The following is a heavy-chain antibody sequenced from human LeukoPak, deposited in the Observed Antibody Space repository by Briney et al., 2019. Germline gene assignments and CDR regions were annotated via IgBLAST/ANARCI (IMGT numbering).Heavy chain of an antibody. CDR2: ISGSGGST. J-gene: IGHJ3*02. Sequence: TGGSLRLSCAASGFTFSSYAMSWVRQAPGKGLEWVSAISGSGGSTYYADSVKGRFTISRGNSKNTPYLQMNSLRAEDTAVYYCAKEWLVAPDAFDIWGQGTMVTVSS. CDR1: GFTFSSYA. V-gene: IGHV3-23*01. D-gene: IGHD6-19*01. CDR3: AKEWLVAPDAFDI.